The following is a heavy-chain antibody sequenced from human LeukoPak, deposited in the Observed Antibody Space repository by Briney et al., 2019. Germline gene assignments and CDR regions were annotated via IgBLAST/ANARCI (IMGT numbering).Heavy chain of an antibody. Sequence: SETLSLTCTVSGGSISSGGYYWSWIRQPPGKGLEWIGYIYHSGSTYYNPSLKSRVTISVDRPKNQFSLKLSSVTAADTAVYYCARGGSSSENWFDPWGQGTLVTVSS. D-gene: IGHD6-6*01. J-gene: IGHJ5*02. V-gene: IGHV4-30-2*01. CDR2: IYHSGST. CDR1: GGSISSGGYY. CDR3: ARGGSSSENWFDP.